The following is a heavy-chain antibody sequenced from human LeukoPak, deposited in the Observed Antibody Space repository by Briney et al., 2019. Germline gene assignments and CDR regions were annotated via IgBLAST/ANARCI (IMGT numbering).Heavy chain of an antibody. Sequence: GGSLRLSCAASGFTFSSYSMDWVRQAPGKGPEWVSYISSSSSTIYYADSVKGRFTISRDNAKNSLYLQMNSLRAEDTAVYYCARNDFWSGYLSYYFDYWGQGTLVTVSS. CDR1: GFTFSSYS. J-gene: IGHJ4*02. CDR3: ARNDFWSGYLSYYFDY. CDR2: ISSSSSTI. V-gene: IGHV3-48*01. D-gene: IGHD3-3*01.